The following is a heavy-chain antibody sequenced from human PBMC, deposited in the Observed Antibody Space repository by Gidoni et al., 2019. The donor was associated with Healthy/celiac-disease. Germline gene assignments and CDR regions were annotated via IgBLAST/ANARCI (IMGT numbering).Heavy chain of an antibody. Sequence: QVQLVEYGGGLVKPGGSLRLSCAASGFTFSDYYMRWIRQAPGKGLELFSYISSSSSYTNYADSVKGRFTISRDNAKNSLYLQMNSLRAEDTAVYYCARESGYSYPEGRENYYYGMDVWGQGTTVTVSS. J-gene: IGHJ6*02. CDR1: GFTFSDYY. CDR2: ISSSSSYT. V-gene: IGHV3-11*06. D-gene: IGHD5-18*01. CDR3: ARESGYSYPEGRENYYYGMDV.